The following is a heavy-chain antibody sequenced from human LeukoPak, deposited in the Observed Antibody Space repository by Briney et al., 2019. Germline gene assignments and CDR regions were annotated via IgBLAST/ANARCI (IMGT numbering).Heavy chain of an antibody. V-gene: IGHV4-34*09. J-gene: IGHJ5*02. CDR1: GGSFSGYY. Sequence: PSETLSLTCAVYGGSFSGYYWSWIRQPPGKGLEWIGYIYYSGSTYYNPSLKSRVTISVDTSKNQFSLKLSSVTAADTAVYYCARASSPYNWNRRWFDPWGQGTLVTVSS. CDR2: IYYSGST. CDR3: ARASSPYNWNRRWFDP. D-gene: IGHD1-20*01.